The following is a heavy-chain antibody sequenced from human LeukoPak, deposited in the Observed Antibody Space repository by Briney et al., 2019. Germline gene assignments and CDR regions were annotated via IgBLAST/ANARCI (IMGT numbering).Heavy chain of an antibody. J-gene: IGHJ4*02. CDR1: GYSISSGYY. Sequence: SETLSLTCAVSGYSISSGYYWGWIRQPPGKGLEWIGSIYHSGSTYYNPSLKSRVTISVDTSKNQFSLKLSSVTAADTAAYYCARDGRTGTTPIDYWGQGTLVTVSS. CDR3: ARDGRTGTTPIDY. D-gene: IGHD1-1*01. V-gene: IGHV4-38-2*02. CDR2: IYHSGST.